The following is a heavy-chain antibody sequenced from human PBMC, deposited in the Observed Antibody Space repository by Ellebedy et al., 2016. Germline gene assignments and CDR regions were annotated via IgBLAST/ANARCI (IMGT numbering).Heavy chain of an antibody. CDR2: ISGGGDIT. V-gene: IGHV3-23*01. J-gene: IGHJ4*02. Sequence: GGSLRLSXAASGFTFSSYSMNWVRQAPGKGLEWVSTISGGGDITVSADSVKGRFTISRDNSRNTLYLQMNSLRAEDTAVYYCYYGHYSGSWGQGTLVTVSS. CDR1: GFTFSSYS. D-gene: IGHD4-17*01. CDR3: YYGHYSGS.